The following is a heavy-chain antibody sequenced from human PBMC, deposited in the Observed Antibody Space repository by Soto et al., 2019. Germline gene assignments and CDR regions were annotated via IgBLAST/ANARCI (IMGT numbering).Heavy chain of an antibody. CDR1: GGSISSSSYY. V-gene: IGHV4-39*07. J-gene: IGHJ5*02. D-gene: IGHD6-13*01. CDR3: ARDIRWALSSSNWFDP. CDR2: IYYSGST. Sequence: SETLSLTCTVSGGSISSSSYYWGWIRQPPGKGLEWIGSIYYSGSTYYNPSLKSRVTISVDTSKNQFSLKLSSVTAADTAVYYCARDIRWALSSSNWFDPWGQGTLVTVSS.